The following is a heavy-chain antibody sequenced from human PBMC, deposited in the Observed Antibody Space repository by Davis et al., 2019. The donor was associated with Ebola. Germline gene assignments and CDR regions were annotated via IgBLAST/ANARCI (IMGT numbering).Heavy chain of an antibody. CDR3: AKGSSGGYYYSYYYLDV. V-gene: IGHV3-23*01. Sequence: GESLKISCAASGFTFSSYAMSWVRQAPGKGLEWVSAITGSGGGKYYADSVKGRFTISRDNSKNTLYLQMNSLRAEDTAVYYCAKGSSGGYYYSYYYLDVWGKGTTVTVSS. CDR1: GFTFSSYA. CDR2: ITGSGGGK. J-gene: IGHJ6*03. D-gene: IGHD6-6*01.